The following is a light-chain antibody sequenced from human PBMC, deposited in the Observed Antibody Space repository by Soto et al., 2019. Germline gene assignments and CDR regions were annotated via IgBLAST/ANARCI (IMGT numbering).Light chain of an antibody. V-gene: IGLV1-44*01. CDR2: SND. CDR3: EAWDDSLYGAV. J-gene: IGLJ2*01. CDR1: SSNIGTNT. Sequence: QSVLTQPPAASGTPGQRVTLSCSGSSSNIGTNTVNWYQQLPGTAPKLLIYSNDLRPSGVPDRFSGSKSGTSASLAISGLQYEDEADYYCEAWDDSLYGAVFGGGTKLTVL.